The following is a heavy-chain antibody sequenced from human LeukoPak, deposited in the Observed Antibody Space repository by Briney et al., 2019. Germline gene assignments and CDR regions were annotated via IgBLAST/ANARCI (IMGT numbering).Heavy chain of an antibody. D-gene: IGHD6-19*01. CDR2: TYYRSKWYD. CDR3: ARDLGTSGWYTFDF. Sequence: SQTLSLTCAISGDSVSSKNGAWNWVRQSPSRGLEWLGRTYYRSKWYDEYADSVKGRVTISPDTSKNQFSLHVYSVTPEDTAVYYCARDLGTSGWYTFDFWGQGTLVTVSS. CDR1: GDSVSSKNGA. J-gene: IGHJ5*01. V-gene: IGHV6-1*01.